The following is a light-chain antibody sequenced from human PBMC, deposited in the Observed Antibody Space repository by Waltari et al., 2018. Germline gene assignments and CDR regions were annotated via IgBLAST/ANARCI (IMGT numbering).Light chain of an antibody. J-gene: IGLJ2*01. V-gene: IGLV2-8*01. CDR2: EVS. CDR1: SSDVGAYNY. Sequence: QSALTQPPSASGSPGQSVAISCTGTSSDVGAYNYVSWYQQHPGKAPKLMIYEVSKRPPGVPDRFSGSKSGKTASLTVSGLQAEDEADYYCSSYAGSTAVFGGGTKLSVL. CDR3: SSYAGSTAV.